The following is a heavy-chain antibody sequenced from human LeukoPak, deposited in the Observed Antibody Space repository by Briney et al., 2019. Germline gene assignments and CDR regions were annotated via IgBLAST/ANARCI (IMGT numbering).Heavy chain of an antibody. J-gene: IGHJ4*02. V-gene: IGHV3-48*04. CDR1: GFTFSSYS. D-gene: IGHD6-19*01. Sequence: PGGSLRLSCAASGFTFSSYSMSWIRQAPGKGLEWVSYISSSGSTIYYADSVKGRFTISRDNAKNSLYLQMNSLRAEDTAVYYCASSSSGWYSYNFDYWAREPWSPSPQ. CDR3: ASSSSGWYSYNFDY. CDR2: ISSSGSTI.